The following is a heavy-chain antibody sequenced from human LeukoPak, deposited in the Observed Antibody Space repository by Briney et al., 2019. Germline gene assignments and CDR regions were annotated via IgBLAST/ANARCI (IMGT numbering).Heavy chain of an antibody. V-gene: IGHV4-34*01. CDR3: ARGRRPITIFGVVIKTSAFDI. CDR2: INHSGST. Sequence: SETLSLTCAVYGGSFSGYYWSWIRQPPGKGLEWIGEINHSGSTNYNPSLKSRVTISVDTSKNQFSLKLSSVTAADTAVYYCARGRRPITIFGVVIKTSAFDIWGQGTMVTVSS. CDR1: GGSFSGYY. D-gene: IGHD3-3*01. J-gene: IGHJ3*02.